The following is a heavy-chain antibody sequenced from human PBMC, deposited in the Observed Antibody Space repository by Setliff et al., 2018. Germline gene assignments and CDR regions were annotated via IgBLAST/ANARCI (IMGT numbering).Heavy chain of an antibody. CDR1: GGSISSYS. CDR2: LYYSGNT. CDR3: ARGPPGYYYYMNV. J-gene: IGHJ6*03. Sequence: KASETLSLTCNVSGGSISSYSWSWIRQAPGKGLEWIGYLYYSGNTNYNPSLKSRATISGGTSQNYFSLKLTSVTEADTAVYYCARGPPGYYYYMNVWGQGTTVTVS. V-gene: IGHV4-59*01.